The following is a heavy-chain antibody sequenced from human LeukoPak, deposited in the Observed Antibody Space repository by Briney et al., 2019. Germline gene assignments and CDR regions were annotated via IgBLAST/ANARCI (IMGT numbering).Heavy chain of an antibody. Sequence: SETLSLTCTVSGGSISSSSYYWSWIRQPAGKGLEWIGRIYTSGSTNYNPSLKSRVTISVDTSKNQFSLKLSSVTAADTAVYYCARDYYGSGSLTGYYYYYYMDVWGKGTTVTISS. CDR1: GGSISSSSYY. V-gene: IGHV4-61*02. CDR3: ARDYYGSGSLTGYYYYYYMDV. CDR2: IYTSGST. J-gene: IGHJ6*03. D-gene: IGHD3-10*01.